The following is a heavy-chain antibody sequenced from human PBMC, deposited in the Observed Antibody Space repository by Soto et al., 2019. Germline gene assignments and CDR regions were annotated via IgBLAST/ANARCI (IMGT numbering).Heavy chain of an antibody. CDR3: ARGGEPIDY. J-gene: IGHJ4*02. V-gene: IGHV1-3*05. CDR2: INAGNGNT. D-gene: IGHD2-21*01. CDR1: GYTFTSYA. Sequence: QVQLVQSGAEEKKPGASVKVSCKASGYTFTSYAMHWVRQAPGQRLEWMGWINAGNGNTEYSQKFQGRVTITRDTSASTADMELSSLRSEDTAVYYCARGGEPIDYWGQGTLVTVSS.